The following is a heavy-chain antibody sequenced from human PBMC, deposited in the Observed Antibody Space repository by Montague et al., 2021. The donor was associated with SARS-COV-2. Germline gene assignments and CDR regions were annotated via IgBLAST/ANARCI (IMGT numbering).Heavy chain of an antibody. D-gene: IGHD2-21*01. V-gene: IGHV4-59*13. CDR2: IYYSGSVTT. J-gene: IGHJ2*01. CDR1: GGSINNYY. CDR3: ARRGGGEVFARFMYWYFDI. Sequence: SETLSLTCSVSGGSINNYYWGWVRQSPGKGLEWIGYIYYSGSVTTSYNPSLKSRVSISVDTSENQFSPKLTSVTAADTAVYYCARRGGGEVFARFMYWYFDIWGRGTLVTVSS.